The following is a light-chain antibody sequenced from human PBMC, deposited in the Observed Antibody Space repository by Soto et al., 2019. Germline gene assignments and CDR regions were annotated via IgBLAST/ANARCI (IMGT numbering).Light chain of an antibody. CDR1: QHVGSN. V-gene: IGKV3-15*01. CDR3: QHYNNWPPYT. CDR2: GAS. J-gene: IGKJ2*01. Sequence: EIVMTQSPATLSVSPGEGATLSCRASQHVGSNLAWYQQKPGQAPRLLIYGASTRATGIPARFSGSGFGTEFTLTISSLQSEDSAVYYCQHYNNWPPYTFGQGTKLEIK.